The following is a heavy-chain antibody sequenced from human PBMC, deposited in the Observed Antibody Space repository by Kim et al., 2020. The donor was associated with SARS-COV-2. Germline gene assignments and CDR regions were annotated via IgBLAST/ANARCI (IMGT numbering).Heavy chain of an antibody. CDR1: GYTFTRYG. V-gene: IGHV1-3*01. J-gene: IGHJ4*02. CDR3: ARDSGFGDMDC. CDR2: INAGNGDT. Sequence: ASVKVSCTASGYTFTRYGLLWVRQAPGQGLEWMGWINAGNGDTKYSQKLQGRVTITRDTPASTAYMELSSLRSEDSALYYCARDSGFGDMDCWGQGTPVIVPS. D-gene: IGHD3-10*01.